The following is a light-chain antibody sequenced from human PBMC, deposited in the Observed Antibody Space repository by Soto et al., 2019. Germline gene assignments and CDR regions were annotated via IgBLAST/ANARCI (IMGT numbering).Light chain of an antibody. Sequence: EIVLTQSPATLSLSPGERATLSCRASQSVRTSFAWYHQKPRQAPRILIYDASNRAPAIPVRFSGSGSGTDFTLTIRRLEPEDFAVYYCQQPFSSPPLTFGGGTKVEI. J-gene: IGKJ4*01. V-gene: IGKV3-11*01. CDR1: QSVRTS. CDR3: QQPFSSPPLT. CDR2: DAS.